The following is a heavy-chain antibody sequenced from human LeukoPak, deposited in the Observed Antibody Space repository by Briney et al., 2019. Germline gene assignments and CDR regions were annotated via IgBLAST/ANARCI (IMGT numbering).Heavy chain of an antibody. CDR1: GFTFSNYY. D-gene: IGHD3-16*01. J-gene: IGHJ6*03. CDR2: ISSSGSSI. Sequence: GGSLRLSCAASGFTFSNYYMNWIRQAPGKGLEWVSYISSSGSSIYYADSVKGRFTISRDNAKNSLYLQINSLRAEDTAVYYCARAGGGYYYYMDVWGKGTTVTVSS. V-gene: IGHV3-11*04. CDR3: ARAGGGYYYYMDV.